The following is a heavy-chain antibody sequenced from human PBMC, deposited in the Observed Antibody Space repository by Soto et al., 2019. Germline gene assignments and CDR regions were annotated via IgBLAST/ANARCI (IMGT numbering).Heavy chain of an antibody. J-gene: IGHJ6*02. CDR1: GYSFTSYW. CDR2: IYPGDSDT. D-gene: IGHD3-10*01. Sequence: PGESLKISCKGSGYSFTSYWIGWVRQMPGKGLEWMGIIYPGDSDTRYSPSFQGQVTISADKSISTAYLQWSSLKASDTAMYYCARCSTYGSDPEDYYYGMDVWGQGTTVTVSS. V-gene: IGHV5-51*01. CDR3: ARCSTYGSDPEDYYYGMDV.